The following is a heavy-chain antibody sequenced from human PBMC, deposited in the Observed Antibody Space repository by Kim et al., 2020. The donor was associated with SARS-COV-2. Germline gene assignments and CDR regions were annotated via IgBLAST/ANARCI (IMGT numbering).Heavy chain of an antibody. CDR3: ASLGRSGYGTFDY. Sequence: YAQKFQGRVTMTRDTSPSTVYMELSSLRSEDTAVYYCASLGRSGYGTFDYWGQGTLVTVSS. J-gene: IGHJ4*02. D-gene: IGHD5-12*01. V-gene: IGHV1-46*01.